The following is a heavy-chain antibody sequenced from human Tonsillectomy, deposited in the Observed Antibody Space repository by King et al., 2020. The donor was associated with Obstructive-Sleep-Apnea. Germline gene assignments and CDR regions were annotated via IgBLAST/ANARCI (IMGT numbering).Heavy chain of an antibody. Sequence: QLVQSGAEVKKPGASVKVSCKASGYTFTSFGISWVRQAPGQGLEWLVWISTYNGNTNYAQKFQGRVTMTTDTSTTTGYMGLRSLRSDDTAIYYCARGLSATVTPIPFDFWGQGTLVSVSS. V-gene: IGHV1-18*04. CDR1: GYTFTSFG. D-gene: IGHD4-17*01. J-gene: IGHJ4*02. CDR2: ISTYNGNT. CDR3: ARGLSATVTPIPFDF.